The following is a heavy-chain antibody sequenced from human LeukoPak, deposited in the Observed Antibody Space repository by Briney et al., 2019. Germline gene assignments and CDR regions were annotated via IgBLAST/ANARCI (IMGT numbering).Heavy chain of an antibody. D-gene: IGHD5-24*01. CDR1: GVSISSGGYY. CDR3: ARGTDGYNFGY. J-gene: IGHJ4*02. CDR2: IYYSGSK. V-gene: IGHV4-31*03. Sequence: SETLSLTCTVSGVSISSGGYYWSWICQHPGKGLEWIGYIYYSGSKYHNPSLKSRVTISVDTSKNQFSLKLSSVTAADTAVYYCARGTDGYNFGYWGQGTLVTVSS.